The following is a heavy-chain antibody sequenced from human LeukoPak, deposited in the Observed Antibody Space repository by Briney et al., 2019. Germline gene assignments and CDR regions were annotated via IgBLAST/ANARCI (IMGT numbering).Heavy chain of an antibody. CDR3: AKDNDHYGSGFFDY. CDR2: ISGSGGSA. D-gene: IGHD3-10*01. Sequence: GGSLTLSCAASGFTFSSYTMSWVRPAPGKGREWVSAISGSGGSAYYADSVKGRFTISRDNSKNTLYLQMNSLRAEDTAVYYCAKDNDHYGSGFFDYGGQGTLVTVSS. V-gene: IGHV3-23*01. J-gene: IGHJ4*02. CDR1: GFTFSSYT.